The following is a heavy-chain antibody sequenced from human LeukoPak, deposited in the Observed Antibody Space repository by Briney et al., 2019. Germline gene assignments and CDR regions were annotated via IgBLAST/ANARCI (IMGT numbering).Heavy chain of an antibody. CDR1: GFTFSHFN. CDR2: IYYSGTT. V-gene: IGHV4-59*01. D-gene: IGHD6-13*01. Sequence: GSLRLSCAASGFTFSHFNMNWVRQAPGKGLEWIGSIYYSGTTYYSPSLKSRVTISVDTSKNQFSLKLSSVTAADTAVYYCAREGLSAGTFDYWGQGTLVTVSS. J-gene: IGHJ4*02. CDR3: AREGLSAGTFDY.